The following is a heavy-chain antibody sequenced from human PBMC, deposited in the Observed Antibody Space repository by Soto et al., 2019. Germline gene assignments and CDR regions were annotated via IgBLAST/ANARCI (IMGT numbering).Heavy chain of an antibody. CDR2: ISGSGGST. Sequence: EVQMLESGGDLVQPGGSLRLSCADSSFTFNMSAMSWVRQAPGKGLEWVSGISGSGGSTYYTDSVKGRFTISRDNSKNTLFLQMDRLGAGDTDVYYCAKEKNFWSGTTAFDSWGQGNLGTVSS. J-gene: IGHJ5*01. D-gene: IGHD3-3*01. CDR1: SFTFNMSA. V-gene: IGHV3-23*01. CDR3: AKEKNFWSGTTAFDS.